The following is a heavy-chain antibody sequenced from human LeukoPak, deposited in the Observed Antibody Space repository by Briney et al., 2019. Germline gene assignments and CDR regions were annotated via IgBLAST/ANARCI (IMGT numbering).Heavy chain of an antibody. CDR1: GFTFSNYA. CDR2: ISGSGGST. Sequence: GGSLRLSCAASGFTFSNYAMSWVRQAPGKGLEWVSAISGSGGSTYYADSVKGRFTISRDNSKNTLYPQMNSLRAEDTAVYYCAKAGWGSGWYYFDYWGQGTLVTVSS. CDR3: AKAGWGSGWYYFDY. J-gene: IGHJ4*02. D-gene: IGHD6-19*01. V-gene: IGHV3-23*01.